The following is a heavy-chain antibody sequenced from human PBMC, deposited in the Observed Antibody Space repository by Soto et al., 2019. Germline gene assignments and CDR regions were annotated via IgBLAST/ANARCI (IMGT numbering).Heavy chain of an antibody. D-gene: IGHD4-4*01. CDR2: IHYRGST. J-gene: IGHJ6*02. V-gene: IGHV4-30-4*01. CDR1: GDSISNDDYY. CDR3: ARKDYSDYPGMDV. Sequence: QVQLQESGPGLVKPSQTLSLTCTVSGDSISNDDYYWNWIRQPPGKGLEWIGYIHYRGSTNYNTSLKSRLTMSVDMSKNQFSLNLSSVTAADTAVYYCARKDYSDYPGMDVWGPGITVTV.